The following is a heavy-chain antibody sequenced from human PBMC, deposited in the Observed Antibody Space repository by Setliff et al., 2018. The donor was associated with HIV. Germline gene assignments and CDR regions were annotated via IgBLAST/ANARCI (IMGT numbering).Heavy chain of an antibody. CDR2: ISSIETYI. J-gene: IGHJ4*02. CDR3: AKGGLTTVTTLLYYFAY. CDR1: GFIFSDYD. Sequence: GGSLRLSCAASGFIFSDYDIHWVRQAPGKGLEWVSSISSIETYIYYADSVKGRFTISRDNSKNTLYLQMNSLRAEDTAVYYCAKGGLTTVTTLLYYFAYWGQGTLVTVSS. V-gene: IGHV3-21*01. D-gene: IGHD4-17*01.